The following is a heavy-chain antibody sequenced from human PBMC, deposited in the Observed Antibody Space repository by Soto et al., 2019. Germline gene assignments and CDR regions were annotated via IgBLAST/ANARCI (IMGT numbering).Heavy chain of an antibody. CDR3: AKDLGMIVDY. D-gene: IGHD3-22*01. J-gene: IGHJ4*02. V-gene: IGHV3-23*01. Sequence: EVQLLESGGGVVQPGGSLSLSCAASGFTFSSYAMSWVRQAPGKGLEWVSAISGSGGSTYYADSVKGRFTISRDNSKNTLDLQMNILRAEDTAVYYCAKDLGMIVDYWGQGTLVTVSS. CDR1: GFTFSSYA. CDR2: ISGSGGST.